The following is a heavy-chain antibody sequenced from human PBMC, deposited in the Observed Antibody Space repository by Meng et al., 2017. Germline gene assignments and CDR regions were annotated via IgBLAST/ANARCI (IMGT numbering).Heavy chain of an antibody. CDR1: GASISIGSYY. Sequence: QLQMQYSGPGVVNPPETVSPTCTVSGASISIGSYYWGWIRQPPGKGLEWIGSIYYSGSTYYNPSLKSRVTISVDTSKNQFSLKLSSVTAADTAVYYCARDGIAAAGTGRSYFQHWGQGTLVTVSS. V-gene: IGHV4-39*07. D-gene: IGHD6-13*01. J-gene: IGHJ1*01. CDR2: IYYSGST. CDR3: ARDGIAAAGTGRSYFQH.